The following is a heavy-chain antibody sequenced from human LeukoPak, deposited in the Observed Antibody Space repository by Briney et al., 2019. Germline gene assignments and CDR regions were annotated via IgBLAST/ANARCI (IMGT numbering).Heavy chain of an antibody. V-gene: IGHV3-30*01. CDR1: GFTFSSHA. CDR2: ISHDSYDT. J-gene: IGHJ4*02. CDR3: ARDSVAFSRPATSGLADRRDY. Sequence: GGSLRLSCAASGFTFSSHAFHWVRQAPGKGLEWVAAISHDSYDTFYADSVKGRFTTSRDTSKNTLYLQMDSLRPDDTAMYYCARDSVAFSRPATSGLADRRDYWGQGTRVTVSA. D-gene: IGHD5/OR15-5a*01.